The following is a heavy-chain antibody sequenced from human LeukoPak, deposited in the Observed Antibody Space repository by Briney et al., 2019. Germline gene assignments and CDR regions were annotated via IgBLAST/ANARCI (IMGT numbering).Heavy chain of an antibody. D-gene: IGHD3-3*01. CDR3: ASGTYYDFWSGYRLDY. CDR1: GGTFSSYT. CDR2: IIPILGIA. J-gene: IGHJ4*02. V-gene: IGHV1-69*02. Sequence: SVKVSCKASGGTFSSYTISWVRQAPGRGLEWMGRIIPILGIANYAQKFQGRVTITADKSTSTAYMELSSLRSEDTAVYYCASGTYYDFWSGYRLDYWGQGTLVTVSS.